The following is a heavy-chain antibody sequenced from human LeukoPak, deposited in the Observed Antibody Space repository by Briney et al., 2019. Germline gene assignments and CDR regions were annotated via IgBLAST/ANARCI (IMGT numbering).Heavy chain of an antibody. D-gene: IGHD1-26*01. CDR3: AREWFSGSYIYS. V-gene: IGHV4-59*12. CDR2: IFYSGST. J-gene: IGHJ4*02. CDR1: GGSISSTD. Sequence: LSLTCSVAGGSISSTDWNWIRQPPGKGLDSIGYIFYSGSTTYNPSLKSRVTILLAPSKNQFSLKLTSVTAADTAVYYCAREWFSGSYIYSWDRGSLVTVSS.